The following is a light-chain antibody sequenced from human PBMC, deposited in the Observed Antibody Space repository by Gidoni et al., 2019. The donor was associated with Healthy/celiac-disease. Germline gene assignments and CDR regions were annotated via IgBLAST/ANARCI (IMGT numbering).Light chain of an antibody. Sequence: EIQMAQSPSSLSASVGDRVTITCRASQSISSYLNWYQQKPGKAPKLLIYAASSLQSGVPSRFSARGSGTDFTLTISSLQPEDFATYYCQQSYSTPITFGQGTRLEIK. CDR2: AAS. V-gene: IGKV1-39*01. J-gene: IGKJ5*01. CDR3: QQSYSTPIT. CDR1: QSISSY.